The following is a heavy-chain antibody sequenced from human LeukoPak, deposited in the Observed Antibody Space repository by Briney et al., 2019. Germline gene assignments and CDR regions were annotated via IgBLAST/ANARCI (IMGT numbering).Heavy chain of an antibody. J-gene: IGHJ6*03. V-gene: IGHV6-1*01. D-gene: IGHD4-11*01. CDR3: ARSTDYSNYGYYYYYMDV. CDR2: TYYRSKWYN. CDR1: GDSVSSNSAA. Sequence: SQTLSLTCAISGDSVSSNSAAWNWIRQSPSRGLEWLGRTYYRSKWYNDYAVSVKSRITINPDTSKNQFSLQLNSVTPEDTAVYYCARSTDYSNYGYYYYYMDVWGKGTTVTISS.